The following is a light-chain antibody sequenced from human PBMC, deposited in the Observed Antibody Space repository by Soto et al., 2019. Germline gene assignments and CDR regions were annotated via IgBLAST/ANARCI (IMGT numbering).Light chain of an antibody. Sequence: EIVLTQSPGTLSLSPGERATLSCRASQTVSSIYLAWYQQTPGQAPRLLIYGASSRATGVPDRFSVSGSGTDFTLTISRLEPEDFAVYYCQHYGNSLVTFGGGTKVEIK. CDR3: QHYGNSLVT. CDR2: GAS. CDR1: QTVSSIY. J-gene: IGKJ4*01. V-gene: IGKV3-20*01.